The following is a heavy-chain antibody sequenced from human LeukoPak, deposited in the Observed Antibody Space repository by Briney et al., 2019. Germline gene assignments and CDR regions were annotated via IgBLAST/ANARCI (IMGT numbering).Heavy chain of an antibody. V-gene: IGHV4-34*01. J-gene: IGHJ3*02. CDR1: GGSFSGYY. D-gene: IGHD3-3*01. CDR3: ARGKTRITIFGVVRDAFDI. Sequence: SETLSLTCAVYGGSFSGYYWSWIRQPPGKGLEWIGEINHSGSTNYNPSLKSRVTISVDTSKNQLSLKLSSVTAADTAVYYCARGKTRITIFGVVRDAFDIWGQGTMVTVSS. CDR2: INHSGST.